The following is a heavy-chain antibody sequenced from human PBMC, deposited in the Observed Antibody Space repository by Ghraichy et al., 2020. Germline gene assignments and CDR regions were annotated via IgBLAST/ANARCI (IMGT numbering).Heavy chain of an antibody. J-gene: IGHJ4*02. D-gene: IGHD6-13*01. CDR2: ISRGGST. Sequence: GGSLRLSCAASGFTFNNYAMSWVRQAPGEGLEWVSAISRGGSTYYADSVKGRFTISRDNSKNTLDLQMNSLRAEDTAVYYCAKRIAAGGHVDYWGQGTLVTVSS. CDR3: AKRIAAGGHVDY. CDR1: GFTFNNYA. V-gene: IGHV3-23*01.